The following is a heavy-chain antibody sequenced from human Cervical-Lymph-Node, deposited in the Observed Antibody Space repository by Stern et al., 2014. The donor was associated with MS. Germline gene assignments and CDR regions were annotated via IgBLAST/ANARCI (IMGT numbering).Heavy chain of an antibody. CDR3: AKGSGRVLGDYYYGMDV. CDR1: GFTFSNYA. V-gene: IGHV3-23*04. D-gene: IGHD2-8*01. J-gene: IGHJ6*02. Sequence: EDQLVESGGGLVQPGESLRLFCAVSGFTFSNYAMSWVRQAPGKGLEWVSSLSGSGDSPYYADSVRGRFTISRDDSKNTLYLQMNSLRAEDTAVYYCAKGSGRVLGDYYYGMDVWGQGTTVTVSS. CDR2: LSGSGDSP.